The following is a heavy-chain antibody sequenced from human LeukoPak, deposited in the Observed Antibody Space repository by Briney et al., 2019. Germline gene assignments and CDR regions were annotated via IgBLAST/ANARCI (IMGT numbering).Heavy chain of an antibody. D-gene: IGHD6-6*01. J-gene: IGHJ4*02. CDR3: ARVHEYSSSRRRFDY. CDR1: GFTFSSYS. CDR2: ISSSSSYI. Sequence: PGGSLRLSCAASGFTFSSYSMNWVRQAPGKGLEWVSSISSSSSYIYYADSVKGRFTISRDNAKNSLYLQMNSLRAEDTAVYYCARVHEYSSSRRRFDYWGQGTLVTVSS. V-gene: IGHV3-21*01.